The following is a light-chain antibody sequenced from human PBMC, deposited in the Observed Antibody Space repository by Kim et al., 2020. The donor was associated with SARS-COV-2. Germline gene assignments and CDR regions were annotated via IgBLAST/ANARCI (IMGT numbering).Light chain of an antibody. Sequence: GPSATISVTGTSSDVGGYNYVSWYQQHPGKAPKLMIYEVSKRPSGVPDRFSGSKSGNTASLTVSGLQAEDEADYYCSSYAGSNNLVFGGGTQLTVL. CDR2: EVS. J-gene: IGLJ2*01. CDR1: SSDVGGYNY. CDR3: SSYAGSNNLV. V-gene: IGLV2-8*01.